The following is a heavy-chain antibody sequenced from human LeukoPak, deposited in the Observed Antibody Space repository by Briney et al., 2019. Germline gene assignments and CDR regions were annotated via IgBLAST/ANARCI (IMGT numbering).Heavy chain of an antibody. CDR3: ARDPTYYDFWSGPIQGAFDI. CDR1: GFTFSNAW. D-gene: IGHD3-3*01. CDR2: IKQDGSEK. J-gene: IGHJ3*02. V-gene: IGHV3-7*01. Sequence: PGGSLRLSCAASGFTFSNAWMSWVRQAPGKGLEWVANIKQDGSEKYYVDSVKGRFTISRDNAKNSLYLQMNSLRAEDTAVYYCARDPTYYDFWSGPIQGAFDIWGQGTMVTVSS.